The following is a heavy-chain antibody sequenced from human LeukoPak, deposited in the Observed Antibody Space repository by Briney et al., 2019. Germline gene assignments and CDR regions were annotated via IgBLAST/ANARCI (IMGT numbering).Heavy chain of an antibody. J-gene: IGHJ4*02. CDR3: ARGPQKNGHSSGYPGYFDY. CDR1: GFTFSSYS. Sequence: GGSLRLSCAASGFTFSSYSINWVHQAPGKGLEWVSSISISSNYIYYADSVKGRFTISRDNAKNSLYLQMNSLRAEDTAVYYCARGPQKNGHSSGYPGYFDYWGQGTLVTVSS. D-gene: IGHD3-22*01. V-gene: IGHV3-21*01. CDR2: ISISSNYI.